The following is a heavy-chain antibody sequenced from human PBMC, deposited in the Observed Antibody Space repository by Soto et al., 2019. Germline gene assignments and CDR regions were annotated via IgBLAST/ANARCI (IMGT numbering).Heavy chain of an antibody. CDR3: ARDGVVGATKPYYYYGMDV. CDR2: INPSGGST. J-gene: IGHJ6*02. V-gene: IGHV1-46*01. Sequence: ASVKVSCKASGYTFTSYYMHWVRQAPGQGLEWMGIINPSGGSTSYAQKFQGRVTMTRDTSTSTVYMELSSLRSEDTAVYYCARDGVVGATKPYYYYGMDVWGQGTTVTVSS. D-gene: IGHD1-26*01. CDR1: GYTFTSYY.